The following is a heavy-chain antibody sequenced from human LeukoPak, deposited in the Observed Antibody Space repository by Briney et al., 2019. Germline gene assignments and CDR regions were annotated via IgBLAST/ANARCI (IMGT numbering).Heavy chain of an antibody. CDR3: ARGRLVGATTVDY. V-gene: IGHV3-21*01. D-gene: IGHD1-26*01. CDR2: ISSSSSHI. Sequence: GGSLRLSCAASGFTFSSYAMNWVRQAPGKGLEWVSCISSSSSHIFYAGSVQGRFTISRDNAKNSLYLQMNSLRAEDTAVYYCARGRLVGATTVDYWGQGTLVTVSS. CDR1: GFTFSSYA. J-gene: IGHJ4*02.